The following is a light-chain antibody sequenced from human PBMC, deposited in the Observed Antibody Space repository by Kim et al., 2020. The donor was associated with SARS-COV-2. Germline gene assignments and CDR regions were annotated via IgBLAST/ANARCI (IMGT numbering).Light chain of an antibody. Sequence: SPGERANLYCRASQTVSHDYLAWYQQKPGQAPRLLVYRASRRATGITDRFSGGGSGTDFTLTISRLEPEDSAVYYCQQYGGSPLYTFGQGTKLEI. J-gene: IGKJ2*01. CDR3: QQYGGSPLYT. V-gene: IGKV3-20*01. CDR2: RAS. CDR1: QTVSHDY.